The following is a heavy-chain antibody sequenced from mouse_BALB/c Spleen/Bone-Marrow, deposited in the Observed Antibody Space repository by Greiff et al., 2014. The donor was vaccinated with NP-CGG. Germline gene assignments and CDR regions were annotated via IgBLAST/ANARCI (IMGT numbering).Heavy chain of an antibody. V-gene: IGHV1-9*01. CDR1: GYTFSSYW. CDR2: ILPGSGTT. J-gene: IGHJ4*01. CDR3: ARDYRYDGAMDY. D-gene: IGHD2-14*01. Sequence: VMLVESGAELMKPGASVKISCKATGYTFSSYWIEWVKQRPGRGLEWIGEILPGSGTTNYNENFKGKATFTADTSSNTAYMQLSSLTSEDSAVYYCARDYRYDGAMDYWGQGTSVTVSS.